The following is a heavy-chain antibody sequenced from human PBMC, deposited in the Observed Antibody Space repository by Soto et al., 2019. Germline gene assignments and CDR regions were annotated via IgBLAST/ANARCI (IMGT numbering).Heavy chain of an antibody. Sequence: QVQLVQSGAEVKKPGSSVKVSCKASGGTFSSYAISWVRQAPGQGLEWMGSIIPAVGTADYAQKFQGRVTITADEAARTAYMEVSSLTSEDTAVYYCARLGQGFFDYWGQVTLVTVSS. CDR1: GGTFSSYA. D-gene: IGHD7-27*01. CDR2: IIPAVGTA. CDR3: ARLGQGFFDY. V-gene: IGHV1-69*18. J-gene: IGHJ4*02.